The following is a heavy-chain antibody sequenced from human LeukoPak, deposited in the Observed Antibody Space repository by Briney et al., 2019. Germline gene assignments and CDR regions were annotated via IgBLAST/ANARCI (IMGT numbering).Heavy chain of an antibody. CDR2: ISSSSSTI. Sequence: GGSLRLSCAASGFIFNTYNMNWVRQAPGKGLEWVSYISSSSSTISYADSVKGRFTISRDNVKNSLRLQMNSLRDEDTAVYYCARGLAFSFDYWGQGTLLTVSS. CDR1: GFIFNTYN. CDR3: ARGLAFSFDY. J-gene: IGHJ4*02. V-gene: IGHV3-48*02.